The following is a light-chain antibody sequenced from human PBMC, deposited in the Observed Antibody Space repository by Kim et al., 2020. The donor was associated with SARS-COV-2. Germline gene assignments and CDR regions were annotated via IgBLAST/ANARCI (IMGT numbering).Light chain of an antibody. J-gene: IGKJ2*01. CDR1: QGPHSY. CDR3: QQYYSAPYS. V-gene: IGKV1-8*01. CDR2: GAS. Sequence: SAPRGNSVTISWGEQQGPHSYLAWYQQTSGHAPKLLLYGASPWPWGLPQMFSGSGSGTDFTHTINSVESGDFAIYFCQQYYSAPYSLGQETDLEI.